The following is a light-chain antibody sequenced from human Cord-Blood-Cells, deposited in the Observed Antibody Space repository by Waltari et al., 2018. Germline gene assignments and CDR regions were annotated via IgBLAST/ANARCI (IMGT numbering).Light chain of an antibody. CDR3: QSYDSSLSAWV. J-gene: IGLJ3*02. V-gene: IGLV1-40*01. Sequence: QSVLTQPPSVSRAPGQRLTISCTGSSPNIGAGDDVHWYQQRPGTCTNLLIYGHRHRPSRVPVRFSGSKSGTAAPLAITGLQAEDESDYYCQSYDSSLSAWVFGGGTKLTVL. CDR2: GHR. CDR1: SPNIGAGDD.